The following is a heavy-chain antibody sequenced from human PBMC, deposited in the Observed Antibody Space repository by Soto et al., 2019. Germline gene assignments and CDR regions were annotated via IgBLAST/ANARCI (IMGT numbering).Heavy chain of an antibody. CDR1: GGTFSSYT. CDR2: IIPILGIA. J-gene: IGHJ4*02. Sequence: SVKVSCKASGGTFSSYTISWVRQAPGQGLEWMGRIIPILGIANYAQKFQGRVTITADKSTSTAYMELSSLRSEDTAVYYCARDGDDYGDSDYWGQGTLVTLSS. D-gene: IGHD4-17*01. V-gene: IGHV1-69*04. CDR3: ARDGDDYGDSDY.